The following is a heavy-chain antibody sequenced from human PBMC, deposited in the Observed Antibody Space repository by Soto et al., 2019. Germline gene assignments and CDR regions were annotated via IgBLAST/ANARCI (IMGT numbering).Heavy chain of an antibody. D-gene: IGHD5-12*01. V-gene: IGHV3-43D*04. Sequence: EVQLVESGGVVVQPGGSLRLSCAASGFTFDDYAMHWVRQAPGKGLEWVSLISWDGGSTYYADSVKGRFTISRDNSKNSLYLQMNSLRAEDTALYYCANGLDRYVGYRPPFDYWGQGTLVTVSS. CDR3: ANGLDRYVGYRPPFDY. CDR1: GFTFDDYA. J-gene: IGHJ4*02. CDR2: ISWDGGST.